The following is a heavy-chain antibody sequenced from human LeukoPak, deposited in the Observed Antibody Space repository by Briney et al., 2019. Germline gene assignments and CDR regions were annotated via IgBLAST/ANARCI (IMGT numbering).Heavy chain of an antibody. J-gene: IGHJ5*02. CDR1: GYTFTSYD. D-gene: IGHD6-13*01. CDR2: MNPNSGNT. V-gene: IGHV1-8*01. CDR3: ARDRLIAAAGTGNFDP. Sequence: GASVKVSCKASGYTFTSYDINWVRQATGQGLEWMGWMNPNSGNTGYAQKFQGRVTMTRNTSISTAYMELSSLGSEDTAVYYCARDRLIAAAGTGNFDPWGQGTLVTVSS.